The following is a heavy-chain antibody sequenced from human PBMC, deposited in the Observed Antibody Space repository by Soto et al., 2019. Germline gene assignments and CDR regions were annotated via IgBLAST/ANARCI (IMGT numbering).Heavy chain of an antibody. CDR1: GFTFSSYG. CDR3: AKDRHPGGYYYYYGMDV. CDR2: ISYDGSNK. Sequence: PGGSLRLSCAASGFTFSSYGMHWVRQAPGKGLEWVAVISYDGSNKYYADSVKGRFTISRDNSKNTLYLQMNSLRAEDTAVYYCAKDRHPGGYYYYYGMDVWGQGTTVTVSS. V-gene: IGHV3-30*18. D-gene: IGHD3-10*01. J-gene: IGHJ6*02.